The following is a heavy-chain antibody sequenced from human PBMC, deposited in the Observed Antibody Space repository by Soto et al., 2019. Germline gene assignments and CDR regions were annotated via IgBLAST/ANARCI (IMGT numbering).Heavy chain of an antibody. J-gene: IGHJ6*03. V-gene: IGHV4-31*03. CDR3: AAYGDLRSAGLGYYYYYMDV. Sequence: SETLSLTCTVSGGSISSGGYYWSWIRQQTGKGLEWIGYIYYSGSTYYNPSLKSRVTISVDTSKNQFSLKLSSVTAADTAVYYCAAYGDLRSAGLGYYYYYMDVWGKGTTVTVSS. CDR1: GGSISSGGYY. CDR2: IYYSGST. D-gene: IGHD4-17*01.